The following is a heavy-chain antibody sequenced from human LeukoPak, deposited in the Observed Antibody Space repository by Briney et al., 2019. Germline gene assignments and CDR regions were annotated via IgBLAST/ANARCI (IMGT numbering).Heavy chain of an antibody. CDR2: ISNDGNKK. CDR3: VKDLRRARGALDV. J-gene: IGHJ3*01. CDR1: GFTFRAYA. Sequence: GNSLLLSCPASGFTFRAYAMHWVRQAPGKGLEWVALISNDGNKKYYADSVKGRFTISRDNSKSSLDLQVNSLRVEDTAVYYCVKDLRRARGALDVWGQGTTVTVFS. V-gene: IGHV3-30*18.